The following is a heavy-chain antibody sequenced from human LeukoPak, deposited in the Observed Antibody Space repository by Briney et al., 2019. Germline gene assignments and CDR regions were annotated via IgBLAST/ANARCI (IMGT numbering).Heavy chain of an antibody. Sequence: SVKVSCKASGGTFSSYAISWVRQAPGQGLEWMGGIIPIFGTANYAQKFQGGVTITADESTSTAYMELSSLRSEDTAVYYCARCKVDGSGYYYYCGMDVWGQGTTVTVSS. CDR3: ARCKVDGSGYYYYCGMDV. J-gene: IGHJ6*02. D-gene: IGHD3-10*01. CDR1: GGTFSSYA. V-gene: IGHV1-69*13. CDR2: IIPIFGTA.